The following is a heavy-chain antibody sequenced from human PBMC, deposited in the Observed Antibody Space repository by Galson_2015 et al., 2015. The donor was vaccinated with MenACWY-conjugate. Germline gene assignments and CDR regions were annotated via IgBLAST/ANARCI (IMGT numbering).Heavy chain of an antibody. V-gene: IGHV5-10-1*01. Sequence: QSGAEVKKPGESARISCKGSGYKFTSYWIIWVRQMPGKGLEWMGRIDPSDSRTNYSPSFQGHVTISADKSITTAYLQWSSLKAADTARYYCLRPGYNNYDMDVWGQGTTVTVSS. D-gene: IGHD1-1*01. CDR2: IDPSDSRT. CDR3: LRPGYNNYDMDV. J-gene: IGHJ6*02. CDR1: GYKFTSYW.